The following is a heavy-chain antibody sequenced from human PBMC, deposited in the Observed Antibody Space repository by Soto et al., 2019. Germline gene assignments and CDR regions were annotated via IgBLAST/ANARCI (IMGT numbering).Heavy chain of an antibody. CDR3: ARGSYYFEY. CDR2: IYYSGST. J-gene: IGHJ4*02. V-gene: IGHV4-59*01. CDR1: DGYISCYY. Sequence: SSETLSLSSIFYDGYISCYYWSWIRQPPGKGLEWIAYIYYSGSTNYNPSLKSRVTISVDWSNNQFSLEVSSLTAAETAVYYCARGSYYFEYWAQGTLVTVSS.